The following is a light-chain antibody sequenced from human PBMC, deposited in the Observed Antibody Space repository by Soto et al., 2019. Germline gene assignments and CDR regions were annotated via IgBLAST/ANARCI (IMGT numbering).Light chain of an antibody. J-gene: IGKJ3*01. CDR2: DTS. V-gene: IGKV3-20*01. Sequence: EIVLMQSPCTLSLSPGEGATISCRASQSVNSNYLAWYQQKPGQAPTVLIFDTSRRATGVPDRFSGSGSGTDFTLPISRLEPDDFAVYYCHQYGSSQFTFGPGTKVNIK. CDR1: QSVNSNY. CDR3: HQYGSSQFT.